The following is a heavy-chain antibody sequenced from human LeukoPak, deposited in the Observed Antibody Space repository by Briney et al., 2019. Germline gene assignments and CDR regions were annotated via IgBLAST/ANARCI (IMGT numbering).Heavy chain of an antibody. V-gene: IGHV3-21*01. CDR2: ISSASTYI. Sequence: PGGSLRLSCAASGFTVSSYYMTWVRQAPGKGLEWVSSISSASTYIYYADSVKGRFTISRDNAKNSLYLQMNSLRAEDTAMYYCARLVWDTTMADGDIDSWGQGTLLIVSS. CDR1: GFTVSSYY. CDR3: ARLVWDTTMADGDIDS. D-gene: IGHD5-18*01. J-gene: IGHJ4*02.